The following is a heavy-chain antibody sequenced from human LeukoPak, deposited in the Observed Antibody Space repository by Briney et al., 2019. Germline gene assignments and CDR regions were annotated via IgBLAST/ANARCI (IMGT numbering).Heavy chain of an antibody. CDR1: GFTFSSRW. CDR3: ATDSHYGMDV. Sequence: QPGRSLRLSCAASGFTFSSRWMHWVRQAPGKEQVWVSRIKSDGSGTTYADSAKGRFTISRDNAKNTLYLQMNSLRAEDAAVYYCATDSHYGMDVWGQGTTVTVSS. CDR2: IKSDGSGT. V-gene: IGHV3-74*01. J-gene: IGHJ6*02.